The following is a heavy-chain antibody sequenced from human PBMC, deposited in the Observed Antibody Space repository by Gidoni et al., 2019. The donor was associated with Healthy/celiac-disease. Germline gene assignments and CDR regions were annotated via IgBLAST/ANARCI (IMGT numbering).Heavy chain of an antibody. CDR1: GFTFSSYW. J-gene: IGHJ3*02. D-gene: IGHD3-10*01. V-gene: IGHV3-7*01. CDR2: IKQDGSEK. Sequence: EVQLVESGGGLVQPGGSLILSCAASGFTFSSYWMSWVRQAPGKGLEWVANIKQDGSEKYYVDSVKGRFTISRDNAKNSLYLQMNSLRAEDTAVYSCARDGSFWFGELGRAFDIWGQGTLVTVSS. CDR3: ARDGSFWFGELGRAFDI.